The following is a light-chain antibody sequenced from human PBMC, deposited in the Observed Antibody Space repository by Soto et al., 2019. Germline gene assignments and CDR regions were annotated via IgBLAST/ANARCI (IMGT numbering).Light chain of an antibody. J-gene: IGLJ3*02. CDR1: SSNIGNNY. CDR3: GTWDSSLGEV. Sequence: QSVLTQPPSVSAAPGQKVTISCSGSSSNIGNNYVSWYQQLPGTAPKLLIYENNKRPSGIPDRFSGSKSGTSATLGITGLQTGDEAEYYCGTWDSSLGEVFGGGTKLTVL. CDR2: ENN. V-gene: IGLV1-51*02.